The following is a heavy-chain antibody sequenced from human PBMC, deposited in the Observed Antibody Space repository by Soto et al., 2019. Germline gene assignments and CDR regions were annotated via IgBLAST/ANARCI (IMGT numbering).Heavy chain of an antibody. J-gene: IGHJ3*02. V-gene: IGHV4-39*01. D-gene: IGHD3-10*02. CDR3: ARNGLKGFGTTMFGAFDI. CDR2: IYHSGIT. CDR1: GGSISITNYY. Sequence: QLQLQESGPGLVKPSETLSLTCTVSGGSISITNYYWGCLRQPPGKGLEWIGSIYHSGITYHNPSLKSLVTLSVDTSTNQFSLRRSSVTAADEAGYFCARNGLKGFGTTMFGAFDIWGQGTMVAVSS.